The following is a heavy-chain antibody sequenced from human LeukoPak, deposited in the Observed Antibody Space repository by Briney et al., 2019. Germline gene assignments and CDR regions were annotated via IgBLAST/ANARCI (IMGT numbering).Heavy chain of an antibody. V-gene: IGHV4-34*01. J-gene: IGHJ6*02. Sequence: TSETLSLTCAVYGGSFSGYYWSWIRQPPGKGLEWIGEINHSGSTNYNPSLKSRVTISVDPSKNQFSLKLSSVTAADTAVYYCASTILTGYFSRGRRYYYGMDVWGQGTTVTVSS. CDR2: INHSGST. D-gene: IGHD3-9*01. CDR3: ASTILTGYFSRGRRYYYGMDV. CDR1: GGSFSGYY.